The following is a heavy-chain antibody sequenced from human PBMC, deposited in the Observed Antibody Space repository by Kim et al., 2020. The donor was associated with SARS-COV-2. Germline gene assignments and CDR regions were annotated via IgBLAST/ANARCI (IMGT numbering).Heavy chain of an antibody. Sequence: GGSLRLSCVVSGFTVNNNYMSWVRQAPGKGLECVAVIYNGGTTYYAESVKGRFTIYSDNSKNTLFLQMNSLRVEDTAVYYCARDPSGWAYYNYDVGVWGQGTTVTVSS. CDR2: IYNGGTT. D-gene: IGHD6-19*01. CDR1: GFTVNNNY. J-gene: IGHJ6*01. V-gene: IGHV3-66*01. CDR3: ARDPSGWAYYNYDVGV.